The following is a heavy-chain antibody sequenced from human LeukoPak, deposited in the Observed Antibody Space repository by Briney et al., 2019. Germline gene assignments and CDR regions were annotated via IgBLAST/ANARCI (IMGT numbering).Heavy chain of an antibody. D-gene: IGHD6-13*01. J-gene: IGHJ6*03. V-gene: IGHV3-21*01. CDR3: ARDPRSSSWRDYYYYMDV. CDR2: ISSSSSCI. CDR1: GFTFSSYT. Sequence: GGSLRLSCAASGFTFSSYTMNWVRQAPGKGLEWVSSISSSSSCIYYADSVKGRFTISRDNAKNSLYLQMNSLRAEDTAVYYCARDPRSSSWRDYYYYMDVWGKGTTVTVSS.